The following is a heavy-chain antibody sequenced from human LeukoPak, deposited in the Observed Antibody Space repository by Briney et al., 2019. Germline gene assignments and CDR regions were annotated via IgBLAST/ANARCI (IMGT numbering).Heavy chain of an antibody. V-gene: IGHV4-34*01. CDR1: GGSFSGYY. Sequence: SETLSLTCAVYGGSFSGYYWSWIRQPPGKGLEWIGEINHSGSTNYNPSLKSRVTISVDTSKNQFSLKLSSVTAADTAVYYCARVVGHDAFDSWGQGTMVTVSS. CDR2: INHSGST. D-gene: IGHD1-26*01. J-gene: IGHJ3*02. CDR3: ARVVGHDAFDS.